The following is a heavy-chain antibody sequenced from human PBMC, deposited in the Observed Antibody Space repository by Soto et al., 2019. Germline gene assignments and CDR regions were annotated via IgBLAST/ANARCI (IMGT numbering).Heavy chain of an antibody. CDR2: ISFDGSTK. CDR3: ARSPGYCSTTRCYGRDFAMDV. V-gene: IGHV3-30-3*01. CDR1: RFTFSNYA. D-gene: IGHD2-2*01. J-gene: IGHJ6*02. Sequence: QVQLVEFGGGVVQPGRSLRLSCAASRFTFSNYAMHWDRQAPGKGLQWVALISFDGSTKYYADSVKGRFTISRDNSKNTLYLQMNSLRAEDTAVYYWARSPGYCSTTRCYGRDFAMDVWGQGTTVTVSS.